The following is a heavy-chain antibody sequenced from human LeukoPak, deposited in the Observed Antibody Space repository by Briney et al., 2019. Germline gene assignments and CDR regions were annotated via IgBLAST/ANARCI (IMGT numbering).Heavy chain of an antibody. CDR3: ARAEGYCSSTSCYIDDNWFDP. CDR1: GGTFSNYA. D-gene: IGHD2-2*02. V-gene: IGHV1-69*06. Sequence: ASVKVSCKASGGTFSNYAISWVRQAPGQGLEWMGGIIPIFGTANYAQKFRGRVTITADKSTRTAYMELRSLRSDDTAVYYCARAEGYCSSTSCYIDDNWFDPWGQGTLVTVSS. CDR2: IIPIFGTA. J-gene: IGHJ5*02.